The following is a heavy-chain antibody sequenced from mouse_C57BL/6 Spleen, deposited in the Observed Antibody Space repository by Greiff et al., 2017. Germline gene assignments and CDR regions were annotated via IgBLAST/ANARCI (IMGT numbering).Heavy chain of an antibody. J-gene: IGHJ3*01. CDR2: ISSGGDYI. D-gene: IGHD2-5*01. CDR1: GFTFSGYA. CDR3: TRDYNSNYDPFAY. V-gene: IGHV5-9-1*02. Sequence: EVMLVESGEGLVKPGGSLKLSCAASGFTFSGYAMSWVRQTPEKRLEWVAYISSGGDYIYSADTVKGRFPISRDNARNTLYLQMSSLKSEDTAMYYCTRDYNSNYDPFAYWGQGTLVTVSA.